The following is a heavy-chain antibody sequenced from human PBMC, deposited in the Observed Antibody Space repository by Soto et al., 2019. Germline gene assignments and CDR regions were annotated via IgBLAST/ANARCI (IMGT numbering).Heavy chain of an antibody. CDR1: GGSFSGYY. CDR2: INHSGST. V-gene: IGHV4-34*01. CDR3: ARGSVGELSSPYYYYMDV. Sequence: SETLSLTCAVYGGSFSGYYWSWIRQPPGKGLEWIGEINHSGSTNYNPSLKSRVTISVDTSKNQFSLKLSSVTAADTAVYYCARGSVGELSSPYYYYMDVWGKGTTVTVSS. D-gene: IGHD3-16*02. J-gene: IGHJ6*03.